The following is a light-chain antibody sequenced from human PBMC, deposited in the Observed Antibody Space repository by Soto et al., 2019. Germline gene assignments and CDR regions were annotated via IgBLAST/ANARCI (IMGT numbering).Light chain of an antibody. CDR2: EGS. CDR3: CSYAGSSTLYVV. J-gene: IGLJ2*01. V-gene: IGLV2-23*01. Sequence: QPVLTQPASVSGSPGQSITISCTGTSSDVGSYNLVSWYQQHPGKAPKLMIYEGSKRPSGVSNRFSGSKSGNTASLTISGLQAEDEADYYCCSYAGSSTLYVVFGGGTQLTVL. CDR1: SSDVGSYNL.